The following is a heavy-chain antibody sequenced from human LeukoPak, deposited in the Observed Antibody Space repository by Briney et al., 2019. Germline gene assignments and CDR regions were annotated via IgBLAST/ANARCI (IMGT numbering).Heavy chain of an antibody. CDR2: VSYDGSTK. CDR3: AKDQNVGPSLDY. J-gene: IGHJ4*02. Sequence: GGSLRLSCAASGFIFRSDAMHWVRQAPGKGLEWVAVVSYDGSTKYYADSVKGRFTSSRDNFKNTVYLEMNSLRDEDTAVYYCAKDQNVGPSLDYWGQGTLVTVSS. CDR1: GFIFRSDA. D-gene: IGHD1-26*01. V-gene: IGHV3-30-3*01.